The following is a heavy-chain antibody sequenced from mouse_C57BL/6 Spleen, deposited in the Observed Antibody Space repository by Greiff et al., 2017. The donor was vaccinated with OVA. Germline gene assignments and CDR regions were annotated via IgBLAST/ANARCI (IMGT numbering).Heavy chain of an antibody. V-gene: IGHV5-6*02. J-gene: IGHJ2*01. Sequence: EVMLVESGGDLVKPGGSLTLSCAASGFTFSSYGMSWVRQTPDKRLEWVATISSGGSYTYYPDSVTGRFTISRDNAKNTLYLQMSSLKSEDTDMYYCARHGYYGSSDYLDYWGKGTTVTVSS. CDR3: ARHGYYGSSDYLDY. CDR2: ISSGGSYT. CDR1: GFTFSSYG. D-gene: IGHD1-1*01.